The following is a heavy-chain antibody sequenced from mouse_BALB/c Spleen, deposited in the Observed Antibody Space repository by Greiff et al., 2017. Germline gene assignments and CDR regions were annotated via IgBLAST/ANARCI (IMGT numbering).Heavy chain of an antibody. CDR1: GYTFTDYN. D-gene: IGHD2-4*01. J-gene: IGHJ3*01. V-gene: IGHV1S29*02. Sequence: EVKLQQSGPELVKPGASVKISCKASGYTFTDYNMHWVKQSHGKSLEWIGYIYPYNGGTGYNQKFKSKATLTVDNSSSTAYMELRSLTSEDSAVYYCARIYYDYDGFAYWGQGTLVTVSA. CDR2: IYPYNGGT. CDR3: ARIYYDYDGFAY.